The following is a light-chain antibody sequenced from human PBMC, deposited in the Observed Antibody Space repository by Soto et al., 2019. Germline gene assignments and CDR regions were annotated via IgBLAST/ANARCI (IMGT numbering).Light chain of an antibody. CDR2: DAS. Sequence: EIVLTQSPGTLSLSPGERATLSCRASQSVASNYLGWYQQKPGQAPRLLIFDASIRATGIPDRFSASGSGSDFTLTISRLEPDDFAVYYCHQYDSLPLTFGGGTKVEI. CDR3: HQYDSLPLT. CDR1: QSVASNY. V-gene: IGKV3-20*01. J-gene: IGKJ4*01.